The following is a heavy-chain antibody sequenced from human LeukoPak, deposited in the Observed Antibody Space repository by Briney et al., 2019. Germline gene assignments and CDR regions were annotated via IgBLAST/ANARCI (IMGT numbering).Heavy chain of an antibody. CDR2: ISYDGSNK. Sequence: SGRSLRLSCAASGFTFSSYAMHWVRQAPGKGLEWVAVISYDGSNKYYADSVKGRFTISRDNSKNTLYLQMSSLRVEDTAIYYCTKERYCSGGNCYPDDNWGQGTLVTVSS. CDR1: GFTFSSYA. CDR3: TKERYCSGGNCYPDDN. D-gene: IGHD2-15*01. V-gene: IGHV3-30*04. J-gene: IGHJ4*02.